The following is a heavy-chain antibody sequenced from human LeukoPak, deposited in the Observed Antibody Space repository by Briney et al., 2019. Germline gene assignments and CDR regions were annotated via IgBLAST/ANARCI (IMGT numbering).Heavy chain of an antibody. J-gene: IGHJ3*02. CDR2: ISGSGGST. V-gene: IGHV3-23*01. D-gene: IGHD3-22*01. CDR3: AKDYYYDSSGYFYAFDI. Sequence: GGSLRLTSAASGFTFSSYAMSWVRQAPGKGLEWVSAISGSGGSTYYADSVKGRFTISRDNSKNTLYLQMNSLRAEDTAVYYCAKDYYYDSSGYFYAFDIWGQGTMVTVSS. CDR1: GFTFSSYA.